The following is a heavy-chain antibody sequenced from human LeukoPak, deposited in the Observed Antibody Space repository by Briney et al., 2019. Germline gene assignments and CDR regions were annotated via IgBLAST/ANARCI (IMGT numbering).Heavy chain of an antibody. Sequence: GESLKISCKVSGSSFTSYCIGWVRQLPGKGLEWMGIIYPGDSGPTYSPSFQGQVTISVDKSINTAYLQWSSLQASQTAMYCHGMSGVRDPLQDLVFNVWRGGTMLSV. V-gene: IGHV5-51*01. CDR2: IYPGDSGP. J-gene: IGHJ3*01. D-gene: IGHD3-10*01. CDR3: GMSGVRDPLQDLVFNV. CDR1: GSSFTSYC.